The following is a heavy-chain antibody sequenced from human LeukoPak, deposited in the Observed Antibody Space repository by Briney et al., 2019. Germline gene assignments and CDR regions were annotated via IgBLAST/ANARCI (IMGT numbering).Heavy chain of an antibody. D-gene: IGHD2-21*02. CDR2: ISYDGSNK. J-gene: IGHJ4*02. V-gene: IGHV3-30-3*01. CDR3: ARECGGDCYYYFDY. Sequence: GGSLRLSCAASGSTFSSYAMHWVRQAPGKGLEWVAVISYDGSNKYYADSVKGRFTISRDNSKNTLYLQMNSLRAEDTAVYYCARECGGDCYYYFDYWGQGTLVTVSS. CDR1: GSTFSSYA.